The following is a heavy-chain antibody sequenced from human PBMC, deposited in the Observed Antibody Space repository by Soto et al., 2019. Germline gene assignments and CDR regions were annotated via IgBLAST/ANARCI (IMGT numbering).Heavy chain of an antibody. CDR1: GYSFTSYW. J-gene: IGHJ6*02. Sequence: GESLKISCKGSGYSFTSYWISWVRQMPGKGLEWMGRIDPSDSYTNYSPSFQGHVTISADKSISTAYLQWSSLKASDTAMYYCASSNCSSTSCYTIDYYYYGMDVWGRGTTVTVSS. CDR2: IDPSDSYT. V-gene: IGHV5-10-1*01. D-gene: IGHD2-2*02. CDR3: ASSNCSSTSCYTIDYYYYGMDV.